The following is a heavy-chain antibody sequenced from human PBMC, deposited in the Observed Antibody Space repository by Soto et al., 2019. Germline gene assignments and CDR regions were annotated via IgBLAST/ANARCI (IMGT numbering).Heavy chain of an antibody. Sequence: QVQLVQSGAEVKKPGSSVKVSCKASGGTFSSYAISWVRQAPGEGVGWMGGIIPIFGTANYAQKFQGRVTITADESTSTAYMGLSSLRSEATAVYYCARAYSSSGRFDYWGQGTLVTVSS. V-gene: IGHV1-69*01. D-gene: IGHD6-6*01. J-gene: IGHJ4*02. CDR3: ARAYSSSGRFDY. CDR1: GGTFSSYA. CDR2: IIPIFGTA.